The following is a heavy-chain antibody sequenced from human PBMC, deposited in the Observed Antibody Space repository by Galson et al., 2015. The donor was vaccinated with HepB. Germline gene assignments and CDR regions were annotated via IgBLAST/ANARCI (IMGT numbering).Heavy chain of an antibody. D-gene: IGHD3-10*01. J-gene: IGHJ6*02. V-gene: IGHV3-21*01. CDR2: ISSSSSYI. Sequence: SLRLSCAASGFTFSSYSMNWVRQAPGKGLEWVSSISSSSSYIYYADSVKGRFTISRDNAKNSLYLQMNSLRAEDTVVYYCARMVGFYGSGSYYTAIGYYYGMDVWGQGTTVTVSS. CDR1: GFTFSSYS. CDR3: ARMVGFYGSGSYYTAIGYYYGMDV.